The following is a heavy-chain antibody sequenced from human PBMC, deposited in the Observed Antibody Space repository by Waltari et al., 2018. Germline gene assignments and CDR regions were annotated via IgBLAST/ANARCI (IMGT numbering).Heavy chain of an antibody. D-gene: IGHD6-13*01. CDR2: ISGSGGTL. Sequence: EVQLLESGGGLVQPGGSLRLSCAASGFSLSNYALTWVRQAPGMGVEWVSPISGSGGTLCYADAVRGRFTISRDNPKNTVYLQMNSLRAEDTAVYYCAKMGMGGSSWYFDNWGQGALVTVSS. J-gene: IGHJ4*02. CDR3: AKMGMGGSSWYFDN. CDR1: GFSLSNYA. V-gene: IGHV3-23*01.